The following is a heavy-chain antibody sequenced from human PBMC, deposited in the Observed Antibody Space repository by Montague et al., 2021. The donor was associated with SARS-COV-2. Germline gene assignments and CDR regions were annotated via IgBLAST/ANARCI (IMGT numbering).Heavy chain of an antibody. V-gene: IGHV3-7*01. CDR3: ARSPRGSGTGWLDY. Sequence: FLRLSCAASGFTSGDYQMTWVRQAPGKGLQWVANINQDETAKTYVDSVKGRFTISRDNAKNSLILQMNSPKDEDTAVYYCARSPRGSGTGWLDYWGQGTLVTVSS. D-gene: IGHD3/OR15-3a*01. J-gene: IGHJ4*02. CDR1: GFTSGDYQ. CDR2: INQDETAK.